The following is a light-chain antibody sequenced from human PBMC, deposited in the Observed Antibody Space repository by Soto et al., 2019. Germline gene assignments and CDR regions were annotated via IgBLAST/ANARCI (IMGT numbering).Light chain of an antibody. CDR2: GAS. CDR3: QQYNWWPWT. Sequence: EIVMTQSPATLSVSPGERATLSCRASQSVRSSIAWYQHKPGQAPRLLIYGASTRATGIPARISGSGSGTEFTLTISSLQSEDSALYYCQQYNWWPWTFGQGTKVDIK. CDR1: QSVRSS. V-gene: IGKV3-15*01. J-gene: IGKJ1*01.